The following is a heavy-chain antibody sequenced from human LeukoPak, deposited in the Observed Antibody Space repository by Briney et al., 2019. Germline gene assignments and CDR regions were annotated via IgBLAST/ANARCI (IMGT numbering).Heavy chain of an antibody. CDR3: ARSYGFDY. CDR2: TAVIGNST. D-gene: IGHD3-10*01. CDR1: GFTISKFA. J-gene: IGHJ4*02. Sequence: GGSLRLSCAVSGFTISKFAVSWVRQAPGKGLEWVSATAVIGNSTYYADSVQGRFSISTDTSKNTVYLQMNSLRAEDTAVYYCARSYGFDYWGQGTLVTVSS. V-gene: IGHV3-23*01.